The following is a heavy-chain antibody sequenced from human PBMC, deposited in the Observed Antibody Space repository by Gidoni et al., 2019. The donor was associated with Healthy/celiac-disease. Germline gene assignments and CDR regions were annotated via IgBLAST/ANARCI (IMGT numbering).Heavy chain of an antibody. Sequence: QVQLVESGGGVVQPGRSLRLSCAASGFTFSSYAMHWVRQAPGKGLEWVAVISYDGSNKYYADSVKGRFTISRDNSKNTLYLQMNSLRAEDTAVYYCARDHHSGSYLGAFDIWGQGTMVTVSS. CDR3: ARDHHSGSYLGAFDI. V-gene: IGHV3-30*04. J-gene: IGHJ3*02. D-gene: IGHD1-26*01. CDR1: GFTFSSYA. CDR2: ISYDGSNK.